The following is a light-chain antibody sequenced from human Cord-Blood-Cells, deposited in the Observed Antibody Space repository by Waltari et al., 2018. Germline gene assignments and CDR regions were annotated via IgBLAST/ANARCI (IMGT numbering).Light chain of an antibody. V-gene: IGLV1-47*01. CDR1: RSKIGSNY. J-gene: IGLJ2*01. Sequence: QSVLTQPPSASGTPGQRVTISCSGRRSKIGSNYVYWYQQLPGTAPKLLIYRNNQRPICVSDRFSGSKSGTSASRAISGLRSEDEADYYWAAWDDSRSGPVFVGGTKLTV. CDR3: AAWDDSRSGPV. CDR2: RNN.